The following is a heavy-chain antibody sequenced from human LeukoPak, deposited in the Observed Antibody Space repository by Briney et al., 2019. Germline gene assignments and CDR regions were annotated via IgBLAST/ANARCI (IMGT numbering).Heavy chain of an antibody. CDR2: MNDSGRT. Sequence: SETLSLTCAVYDESLNGYYWSWIRQPPGKGLEWIGEMNDSGRTTYNPSLESRATISADRSKNQFSLKLTSVTAADTAVYYCASGSWSRKFAPWGQGTLVTASS. V-gene: IGHV4-34*01. D-gene: IGHD1-14*01. CDR1: DESLNGYY. CDR3: ASGSWSRKFAP. J-gene: IGHJ5*02.